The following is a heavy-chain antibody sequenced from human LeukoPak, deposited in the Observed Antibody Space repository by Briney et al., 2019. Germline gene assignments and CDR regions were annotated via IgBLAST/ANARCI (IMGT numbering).Heavy chain of an antibody. CDR2: IYTSGST. CDR3: ARSSAVAGTYGY. J-gene: IGHJ4*02. CDR1: GGSFSGYY. V-gene: IGHV4-59*10. D-gene: IGHD6-19*01. Sequence: TSETLSLTCAVYGGSFSGYYWSWIRQPAGKGLEWIGRIYTSGSTNYNPSLKSRVTMSVDTSKNQFSLKLSSVTAADTAVYYCARSSAVAGTYGYWGQGTLVTVSS.